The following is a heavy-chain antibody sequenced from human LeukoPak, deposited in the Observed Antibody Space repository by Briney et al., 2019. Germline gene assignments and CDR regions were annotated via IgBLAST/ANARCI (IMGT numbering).Heavy chain of an antibody. D-gene: IGHD3-16*02. CDR2: IYYSGST. CDR1: GGSISSYY. V-gene: IGHV4-59*01. Sequence: SETLSLTCTVSGGSISSYYWSWIRQPPGKGLEWIGYIYYSGSTNYNPSLKSRVTISVDTSENQFSLKLSSVTAADTAVYYCARNVWGSYRYIIDYWGQGTLVTVSS. CDR3: ARNVWGSYRYIIDY. J-gene: IGHJ4*02.